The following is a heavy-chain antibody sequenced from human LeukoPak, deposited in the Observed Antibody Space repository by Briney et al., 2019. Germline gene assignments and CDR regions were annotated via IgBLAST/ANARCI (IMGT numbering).Heavy chain of an antibody. Sequence: PSETLXLTCAVYGGSFSGYYWXXXXQPPGKGXXXXXXXXXXXXXXYNPSXXXRVTISVDXSKNQFSLKLSSVTAADTAVYYCAXXXXXIYSGYDVGPYYYYYYMDVWGKGTTVTVSS. CDR3: AXXXXXIYSGYDVGPYYYYYYMDV. V-gene: IGHV4-34*01. J-gene: IGHJ6*03. CDR2: XXXXXXX. D-gene: IGHD5-12*01. CDR1: GGSFSGYY.